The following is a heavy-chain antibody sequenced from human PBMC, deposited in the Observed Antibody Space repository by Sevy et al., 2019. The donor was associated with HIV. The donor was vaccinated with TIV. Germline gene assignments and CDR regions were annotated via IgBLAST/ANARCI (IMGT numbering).Heavy chain of an antibody. CDR1: GFTFSSYE. D-gene: IGHD1-26*01. CDR3: ARVMGDLEWELLRGALDY. V-gene: IGHV3-48*03. J-gene: IGHJ4*02. CDR2: ISSSGSTI. Sequence: GGSLRLSCAASGFTFSSYEMNWVRQAPGKGLEWVSYISSSGSTIYYADSVKGRFTISRDNAKNSLYLQMNSLRAEDTAVYYCARVMGDLEWELLRGALDYWGQGTLVTVSS.